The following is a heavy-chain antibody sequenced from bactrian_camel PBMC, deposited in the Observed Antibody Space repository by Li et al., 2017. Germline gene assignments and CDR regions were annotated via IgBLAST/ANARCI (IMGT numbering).Heavy chain of an antibody. CDR3: TLAMVPGVCITT. D-gene: IGHD7*01. Sequence: VQLVESGGGLVQPGGSLRVSCEASGFIFRAYGMAWVRQAPGKGLEWVSTINGMTGITYYADSVKGRFTISQDNAKNTVYLQMNSLKPEDTAIYTVTLAMVPGVCITTGARGPRSPSP. V-gene: IGHV3S40*01. J-gene: IGHJ4*01. CDR1: GFIFRAYG. CDR2: INGMTGIT.